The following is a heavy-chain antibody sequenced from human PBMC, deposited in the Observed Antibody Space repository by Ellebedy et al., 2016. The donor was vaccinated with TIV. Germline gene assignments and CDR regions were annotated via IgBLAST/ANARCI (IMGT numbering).Heavy chain of an antibody. CDR1: GGSISSYY. V-gene: IGHV4-59*01. CDR2: IYYSGST. CDR3: ASSLTMLRGGMDV. Sequence: MPSETLSLTCTVSGGSISSYYWSWIRQPPGKGLAWIGYIYYSGSTNYNPSLKSRVTISVDTSKNQFSLKLSSVTAADTAVYYCASSLTMLRGGMDVWGQGTTVTVSS. D-gene: IGHD3-10*01. J-gene: IGHJ6*02.